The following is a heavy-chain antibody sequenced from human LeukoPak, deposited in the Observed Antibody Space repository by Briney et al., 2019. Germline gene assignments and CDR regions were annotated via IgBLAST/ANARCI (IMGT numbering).Heavy chain of an antibody. V-gene: IGHV4-34*01. J-gene: IGHJ4*02. CDR1: GFTFSDYY. Sequence: GSLRLSCAASGFTFSDYYMSWIRQAPGKGLEWIGEINHSGSTNYNPSLKSRVTISVDTSKNQFSLKLSSVTAADTAVYYCARGVVGGPRGYWGQGTLVTVSS. D-gene: IGHD2-2*01. CDR3: ARGVVGGPRGY. CDR2: INHSGST.